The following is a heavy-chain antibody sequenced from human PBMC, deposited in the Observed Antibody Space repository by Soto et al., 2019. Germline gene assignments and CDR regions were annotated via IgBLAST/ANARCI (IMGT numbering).Heavy chain of an antibody. CDR3: ARFGSGWYNY. J-gene: IGHJ4*02. D-gene: IGHD6-19*01. V-gene: IGHV3-72*01. Sequence: EVQLVESGGGLVQPGGSLRLSCAASGFTFSDHYMDWVRQAPGKGLEWAGRTRNKANSYTTEYAASVKGRFTISRDDSKNSLYLQMNSLKTEDTAVYYCARFGSGWYNYWGQGTLVTVSS. CDR1: GFTFSDHY. CDR2: TRNKANSYTT.